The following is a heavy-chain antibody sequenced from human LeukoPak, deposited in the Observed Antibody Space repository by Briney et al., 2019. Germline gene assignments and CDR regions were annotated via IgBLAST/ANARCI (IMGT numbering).Heavy chain of an antibody. V-gene: IGHV3-21*01. D-gene: IGHD2-21*02. CDR3: ARSPRAYCGGDCWPPWYYYYMDV. J-gene: IGHJ6*03. CDR2: ISSSSSYI. CDR1: GFTFSSYS. Sequence: GGSLRLSCAASGFTFSSYSMNWVRQAPGKGLEWVSSISSSSSYIYYADSVKGRFTISRDNAKNTLYLQMNSLRAEDTAVYYCARSPRAYCGGDCWPPWYYYYMDVWGKGTTVTISS.